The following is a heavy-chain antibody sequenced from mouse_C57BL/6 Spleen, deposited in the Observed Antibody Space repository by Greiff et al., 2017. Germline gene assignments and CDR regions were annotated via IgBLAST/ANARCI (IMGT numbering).Heavy chain of an antibody. CDR1: GYAFSSYW. J-gene: IGHJ4*01. CDR2: IYPGDGDT. CDR3: ARNGSSPPSMDY. V-gene: IGHV1-80*01. Sequence: QVQLQQSGAELVKPGASVKISCKASGYAFSSYWMNWVKQRPGKGLEWIGQIYPGDGDTNYNGKFKGKATLTADKSSSTAYMQLSSLTSEDSAVYFCARNGSSPPSMDYGGQGTSVTVSS. D-gene: IGHD1-1*01.